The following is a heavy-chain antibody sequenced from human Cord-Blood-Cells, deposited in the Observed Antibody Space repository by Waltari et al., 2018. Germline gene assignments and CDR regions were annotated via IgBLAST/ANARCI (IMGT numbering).Heavy chain of an antibody. V-gene: IGHV4-38-2*02. CDR2: IYHSGST. CDR3: ARGNYMDV. Sequence: QVQLQESSPGLVKPSETLSLTCTVSGYSISSGYYWGWIRQPPGKGLEWIGSIYHSGSTYYNPSLKSRVTISVDTSKNQFSLKLSSVTAADTAVYYCARGNYMDVWGKGTTVTVSS. CDR1: GYSISSGYY. J-gene: IGHJ6*03.